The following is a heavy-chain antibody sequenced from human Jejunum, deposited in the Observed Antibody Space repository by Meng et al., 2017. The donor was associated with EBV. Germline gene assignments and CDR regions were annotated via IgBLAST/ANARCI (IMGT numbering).Heavy chain of an antibody. CDR2: ISSSSSYI. V-gene: IGHV3-21*01. Sequence: EVQLVESGGGLVKPGGSXXPSCAASGFTFSSYSMNWVRQAPGKGLEWVSSISSSSSYIYYADSVKGRFTISRDNAKNSLYLQMNSLRAEDTAVYYCARDDYGSGSYYDYWGQGTLVTVSS. J-gene: IGHJ4*02. D-gene: IGHD3-10*01. CDR1: GFTFSSYS. CDR3: ARDDYGSGSYYDY.